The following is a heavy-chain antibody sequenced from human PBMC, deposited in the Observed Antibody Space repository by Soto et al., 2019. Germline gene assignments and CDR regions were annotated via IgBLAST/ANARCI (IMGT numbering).Heavy chain of an antibody. CDR2: ISSSGSTI. J-gene: IGHJ4*02. CDR1: GFTFSSYE. Sequence: EVQLVESGGGLVQPGGSLRLSCAASGFTFSSYEMNWVRQAPGKGLEWVSYISSSGSTIYYADSVKGRFTISRDNAKNSLYLQTNSLRAEDTAVYYCASFRILTGGRDYWGQGTLVTVSS. V-gene: IGHV3-48*03. D-gene: IGHD3-9*01. CDR3: ASFRILTGGRDY.